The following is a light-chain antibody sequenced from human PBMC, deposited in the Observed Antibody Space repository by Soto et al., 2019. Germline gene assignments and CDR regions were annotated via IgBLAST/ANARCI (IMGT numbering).Light chain of an antibody. Sequence: EIVMTHSPATLSLSPGERATLSCRASQSVGKYLVWYQQKPGQAPRLLIYDASNRATGIPDRFSGSGSGTDFTLTISRLEPEDFAVYYCQQYGSSFGQGTRLEI. CDR2: DAS. CDR3: QQYGSS. CDR1: QSVGKY. J-gene: IGKJ5*01. V-gene: IGKV3-20*01.